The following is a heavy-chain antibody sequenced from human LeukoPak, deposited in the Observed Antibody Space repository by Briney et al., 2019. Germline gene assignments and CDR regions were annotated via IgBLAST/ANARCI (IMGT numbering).Heavy chain of an antibody. Sequence: GGSLRLSCAASGFTFSDYYMSWIRQAPGKGLEWVSYISSSGSTIYYADSVKGRFTISRDNAKNSLYLQMNSLRAEDTPVYYCARVTFCGGDCYTFDYWGQGTLVTVSS. D-gene: IGHD2-21*02. J-gene: IGHJ4*02. CDR1: GFTFSDYY. V-gene: IGHV3-11*01. CDR3: ARVTFCGGDCYTFDY. CDR2: ISSSGSTI.